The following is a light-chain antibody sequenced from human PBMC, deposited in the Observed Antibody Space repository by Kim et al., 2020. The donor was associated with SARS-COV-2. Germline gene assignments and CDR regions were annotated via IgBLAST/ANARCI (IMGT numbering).Light chain of an antibody. Sequence: SPGQRATLSCTASQSVYNNQLAWYQQKPGQAPSLLIYGASTRATGIPERFSGSGSGTDFTLAISRLEPEDFAMYYCQQYGNTRATFGQGTRLEIK. J-gene: IGKJ5*01. CDR3: QQYGNTRAT. CDR1: QSVYNNQ. V-gene: IGKV3-20*01. CDR2: GAS.